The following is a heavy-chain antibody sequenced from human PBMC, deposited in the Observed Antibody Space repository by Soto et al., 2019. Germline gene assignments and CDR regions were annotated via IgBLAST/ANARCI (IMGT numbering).Heavy chain of an antibody. CDR2: IWYDGSNK. CDR3: ARDPSYWNVRAYFDY. V-gene: IGHV3-33*01. Sequence: GGSLRLSCAASGFTFSSYGMHWVRQAPGKGLEWVAVIWYDGSNKYYADSVKGRFTISRDNSKNTLYLQMNSLRAEDTAVYYCARDPSYWNVRAYFDYWGQGTLVTVSS. CDR1: GFTFSSYG. D-gene: IGHD1-1*01. J-gene: IGHJ4*02.